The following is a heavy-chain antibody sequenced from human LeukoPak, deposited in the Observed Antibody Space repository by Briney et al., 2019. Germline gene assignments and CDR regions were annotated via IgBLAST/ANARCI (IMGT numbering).Heavy chain of an antibody. D-gene: IGHD4-23*01. V-gene: IGHV1-46*01. CDR1: GYSFTSHY. CDR3: ARDNSMHERGWWFDP. J-gene: IGHJ5*02. Sequence: ASVKVSCKASGYSFTSHYMHWVRQAPGQGLEWMGLINPRGTSTIYAEKFQGRIIMTRDMSTTTDYMELSSLKSDGTAVYYYARDNSMHERGWWFDPWGQGTLVTVSS. CDR2: INPRGTST.